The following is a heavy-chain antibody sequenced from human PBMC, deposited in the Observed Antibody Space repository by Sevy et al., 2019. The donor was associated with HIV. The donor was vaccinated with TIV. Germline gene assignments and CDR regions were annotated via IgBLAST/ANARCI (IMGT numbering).Heavy chain of an antibody. CDR2: IWYDGSNK. J-gene: IGHJ6*02. D-gene: IGHD3-22*01. CDR1: GFTFSSYG. Sequence: GGSLRLSCAASGFTFSSYGMHWVRQAPGKGLEWVAVIWYDGSNKYYADSVKDRFTISRDNSKNTLYLQMNSLRAEDTAVYYCARVHKPTYYYDSSGGDYYYYGMDVWGQGTTVTVSS. V-gene: IGHV3-33*01. CDR3: ARVHKPTYYYDSSGGDYYYYGMDV.